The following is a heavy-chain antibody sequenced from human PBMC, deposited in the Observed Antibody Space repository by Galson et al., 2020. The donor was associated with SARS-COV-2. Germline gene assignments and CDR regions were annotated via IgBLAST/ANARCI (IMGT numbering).Heavy chain of an antibody. CDR1: GFTFSSYA. CDR2: ISGSGGST. D-gene: IGHD2-2*01. CDR3: AKDGPGMGRYCSSTSCYEYFQH. Sequence: GGSLRLSCAASGFTFSSYAMSWVRQAPGKGLEWVSAISGSGGSTYYADSVKGRFTISRDNSKNTLYLQMNSLRAEDTAVYYCAKDGPGMGRYCSSTSCYEYFQHWGQGTLVTVSS. V-gene: IGHV3-23*01. J-gene: IGHJ1*01.